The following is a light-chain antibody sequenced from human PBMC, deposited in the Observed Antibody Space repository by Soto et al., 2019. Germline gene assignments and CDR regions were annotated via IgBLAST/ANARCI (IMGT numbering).Light chain of an antibody. J-gene: IGKJ5*01. CDR2: GTS. CDR3: QQYGSSPT. CDR1: QSVRSTY. V-gene: IGKV3-20*01. Sequence: EIVLTQSPGALSLSPGERATLSCRASQSVRSTYLAWYQQSPGQAPRLLIFGTSNRATGIPDRFSGSGSGTDFTLTISRLEPEDIGVYYCQQYGSSPTFGQGTRLEI.